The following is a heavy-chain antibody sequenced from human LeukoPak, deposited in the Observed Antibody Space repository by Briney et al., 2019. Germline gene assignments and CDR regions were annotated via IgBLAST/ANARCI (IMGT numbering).Heavy chain of an antibody. V-gene: IGHV4-34*01. CDR3: AVGYCSGGSCPQHFDY. J-gene: IGHJ4*02. D-gene: IGHD2-15*01. Sequence: SETLSLTCAVYGGSFSVYYWSWIRQPPGKGLEWLGEINHSGSTNYNPSLKSRVTISVDTSKNQFSLKLSSVTAADTAVYYCAVGYCSGGSCPQHFDYWGQGTLVTVSS. CDR1: GGSFSVYY. CDR2: INHSGST.